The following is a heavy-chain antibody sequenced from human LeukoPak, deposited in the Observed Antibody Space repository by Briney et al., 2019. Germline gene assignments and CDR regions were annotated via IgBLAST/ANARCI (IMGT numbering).Heavy chain of an antibody. D-gene: IGHD2-2*01. Sequence: GGSLRLSCAASGFTSDDYGMSWVRQAPGTGLEWVSGINWNGGSTGYADSVKVRFTISRDNAKNSLYLQMNRPRAEDTALYYCARDGFSRGVTPAFDIWGQGTMVTVSS. CDR1: GFTSDDYG. CDR3: ARDGFSRGVTPAFDI. J-gene: IGHJ3*02. V-gene: IGHV3-20*04. CDR2: INWNGGST.